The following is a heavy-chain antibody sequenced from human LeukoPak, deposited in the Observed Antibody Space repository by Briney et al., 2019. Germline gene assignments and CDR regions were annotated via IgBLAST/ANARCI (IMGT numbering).Heavy chain of an antibody. V-gene: IGHV4-34*01. D-gene: IGHD3-9*01. J-gene: IGHJ3*02. Sequence: PSETLSLTCAVYGGSFSGYYWSWIRQPPGKGLEWIGEINHSGSTNYNPSLKSRVTISVDTSKNQFSLKLSSVTAADTAVYYCASALYYDILTGLGHDAFDMWGQGTMVTVSS. CDR2: INHSGST. CDR3: ASALYYDILTGLGHDAFDM. CDR1: GGSFSGYY.